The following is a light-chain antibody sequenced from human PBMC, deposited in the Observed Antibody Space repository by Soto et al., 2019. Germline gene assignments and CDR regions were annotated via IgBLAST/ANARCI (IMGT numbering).Light chain of an antibody. V-gene: IGLV2-14*03. CDR2: YVD. CDR3: CSYADGSIYF. CDR1: SRDVGAYDY. J-gene: IGLJ1*01. Sequence: SALTQPASVSGSPGQSITISCTGTSRDVGAYDYVSWYLQYPDKAPQLLIYYVDHRPSGVSSRFSGSKSGNTASLTISGLQAGDEGDYYCCSYADGSIYFFGTGTKVTVL.